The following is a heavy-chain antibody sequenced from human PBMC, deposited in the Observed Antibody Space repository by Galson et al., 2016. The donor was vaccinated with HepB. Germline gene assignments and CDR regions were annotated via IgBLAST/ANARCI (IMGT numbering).Heavy chain of an antibody. CDR1: GGSISSSNW. D-gene: IGHD2-21*01. CDR3: ARRDELLFVDY. CDR2: IYHSGGA. J-gene: IGHJ4*02. Sequence: QVQLQESGPGLVQPSETLSLTCAVSGGSISSSNWWTWVRQPPGKGLEWIGQIYHSGGATYNPSLNSRVTMSVDKSKNQFSLKLSAVTAADTAGDYGARRDELLFVDYWGQGTLVTVSS. V-gene: IGHV4-4*02.